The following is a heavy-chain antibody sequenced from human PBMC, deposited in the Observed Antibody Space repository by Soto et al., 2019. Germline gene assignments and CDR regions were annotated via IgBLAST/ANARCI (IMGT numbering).Heavy chain of an antibody. CDR3: AREGSSSYDY. V-gene: IGHV4-59*12. CDR1: GGSISSYY. Sequence: SETLSLTCPFSGGSISSYYWIWIRQPPGKGLEWIGYIYYSGSTNYNPSLKSRVTISVDTSKNQFSLQLNSVTPEDTAVYYCAREGSSSYDYWGQGTLVTVSS. J-gene: IGHJ4*02. CDR2: IYYSGST. D-gene: IGHD6-6*01.